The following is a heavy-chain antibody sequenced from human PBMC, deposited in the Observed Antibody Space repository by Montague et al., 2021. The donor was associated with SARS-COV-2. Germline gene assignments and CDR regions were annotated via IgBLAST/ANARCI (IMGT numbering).Heavy chain of an antibody. D-gene: IGHD4-23*01. CDR3: VRDHPYGGPRGAYDI. Sequence: GGAVNSNPSLGSRVTISTDTSKNQSSLKVNSANAADTAVYYCVRDHPYGGPRGAYDIWGQGTVVTVSS. J-gene: IGHJ3*02. V-gene: IGHV4-59*01. CDR2: GGAV.